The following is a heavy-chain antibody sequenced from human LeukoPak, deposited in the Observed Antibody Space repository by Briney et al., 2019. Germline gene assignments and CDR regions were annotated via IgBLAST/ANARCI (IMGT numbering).Heavy chain of an antibody. V-gene: IGHV1-46*01. CDR1: GYTFTSYY. J-gene: IGHJ4*02. CDR2: INPSGGST. D-gene: IGHD5-18*01. CDR3: ARAVGYSYGLFRYYFDY. Sequence: ASVKVSCKASGYTFTSYYMHWVRQAPGQGLEWMGIINPSGGSTSYAQKFQGRVTMTRDTSTSTVYMELSSLRSEDTAVYYCARAVGYSYGLFRYYFDYWGQGTLVTVSS.